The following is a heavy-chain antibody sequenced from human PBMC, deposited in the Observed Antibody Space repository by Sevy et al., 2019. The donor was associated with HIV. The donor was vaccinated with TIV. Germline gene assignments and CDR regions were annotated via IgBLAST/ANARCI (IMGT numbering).Heavy chain of an antibody. J-gene: IGHJ4*02. CDR2: ISGSGGST. CDR1: GFTFRNYA. Sequence: GGSLRLSCAASGFTFRNYAMSWVRQAPGKGLEWVSAISGSGGSTYYADSVKGRFTISSDNSKNTLHRQMNSLRAEDTAVYYCAKDRPRYSEGPVYFDYWCQGTLVTVSS. V-gene: IGHV3-23*01. CDR3: AKDRPRYSEGPVYFDY. D-gene: IGHD5-18*01.